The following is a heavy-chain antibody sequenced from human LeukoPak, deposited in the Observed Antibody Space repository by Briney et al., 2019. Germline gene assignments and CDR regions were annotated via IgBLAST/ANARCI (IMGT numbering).Heavy chain of an antibody. J-gene: IGHJ3*02. CDR1: GYXFTGYY. CDR3: ARTLVATIILPPDAFDI. Sequence: ASVKVSCKASGYXFTGYYIHWVRQAPGQGLEWMGWINPNSGGTNYAQKFQGRVTMTRDTSISTAYMELSRLRSDDTAVYYCARTLVATIILPPDAFDIWGQGTMVTVSS. V-gene: IGHV1-2*02. D-gene: IGHD5-12*01. CDR2: INPNSGGT.